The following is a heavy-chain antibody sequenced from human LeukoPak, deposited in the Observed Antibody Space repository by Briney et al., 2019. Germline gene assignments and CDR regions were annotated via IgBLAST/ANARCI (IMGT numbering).Heavy chain of an antibody. Sequence: GGSLRLSCAASGFTFSSYAMSWVRQAPGKGLEWVSAISGSGGSTYYADSVKGRFTISRDNSKNTLYLQMNSLRAEDTAVYYCAKTPIDVLLWFGELPYFDYWGQGTLVTVSS. CDR2: ISGSGGST. D-gene: IGHD3-10*01. J-gene: IGHJ4*02. V-gene: IGHV3-23*01. CDR3: AKTPIDVLLWFGELPYFDY. CDR1: GFTFSSYA.